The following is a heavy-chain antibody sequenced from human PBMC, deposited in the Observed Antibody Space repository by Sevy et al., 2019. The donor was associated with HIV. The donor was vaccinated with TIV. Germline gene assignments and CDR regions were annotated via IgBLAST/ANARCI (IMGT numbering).Heavy chain of an antibody. CDR3: ARSGYSSSIFRYYYYMDV. CDR2: ISSSGSTI. J-gene: IGHJ6*03. CDR1: GFTFSSYE. V-gene: IGHV3-48*03. D-gene: IGHD6-19*01. Sequence: GGSLRLSCAASGFTFSSYEMNWVRQAPGKGLEWVSYISSSGSTIYYADSVKGRFTISRDNAQNSLYLQMNSLRAGDTAVYYCARSGYSSSIFRYYYYMDVWGKGTTVTVSS.